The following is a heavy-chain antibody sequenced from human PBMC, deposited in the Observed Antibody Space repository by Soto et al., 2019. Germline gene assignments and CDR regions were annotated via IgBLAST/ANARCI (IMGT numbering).Heavy chain of an antibody. D-gene: IGHD3-10*01. V-gene: IGHV4-31*11. CDR1: GASVTTCRYF. Sequence: SLTGALCGASVTTCRYFWYQLSKHPGEGPEWIGYIHSRGSTSYNPSFQSRLSMSLDSSKNHFTLTLTSVTAADTAVYYCAVHRATPGVALSNWFGPWGQGSLVTVSS. CDR3: AVHRATPGVALSNWFGP. CDR2: IHSRGST. J-gene: IGHJ5*02.